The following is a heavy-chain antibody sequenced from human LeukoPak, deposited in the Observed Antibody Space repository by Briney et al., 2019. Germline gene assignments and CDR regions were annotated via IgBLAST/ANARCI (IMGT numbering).Heavy chain of an antibody. CDR1: GFTFSSYA. CDR3: AKDFTPPNYYDSSGYYYDAFDI. V-gene: IGHV3-23*01. D-gene: IGHD3-22*01. Sequence: GGSLRLSCAASGFTFSSYAMSWVRQAPGKGLEWVSAISGSGGSTYYADSVKGRFTISRDNSKNTLYLQMNSLRAEDTAVYYCAKDFTPPNYYDSSGYYYDAFDIWGQGTMVTVSS. J-gene: IGHJ3*02. CDR2: ISGSGGST.